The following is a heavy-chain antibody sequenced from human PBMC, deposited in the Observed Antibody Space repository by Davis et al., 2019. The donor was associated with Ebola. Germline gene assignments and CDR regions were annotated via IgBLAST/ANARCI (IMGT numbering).Heavy chain of an antibody. Sequence: PGGSLRLSCAASGFTFSSYWMSWVRQAPGKGLEWVANIKQDGSEKYYVDSVKGRFTISRDNAKNSLYLQMNSLRAEDTAVYYCARRFGDYYDSSGYYYEGHGFDYWGQGTLVTVSS. J-gene: IGHJ4*02. CDR2: IKQDGSEK. CDR1: GFTFSSYW. D-gene: IGHD3-22*01. CDR3: ARRFGDYYDSSGYYYEGHGFDY. V-gene: IGHV3-7*01.